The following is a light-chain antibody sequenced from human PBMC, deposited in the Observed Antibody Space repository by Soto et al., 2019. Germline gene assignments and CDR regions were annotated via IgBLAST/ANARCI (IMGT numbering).Light chain of an antibody. V-gene: IGKV1-5*03. Sequence: DIQMTQSPSTLSASVGDRVTITCRASQSISSWLAWYQQKPGKAPKLLIYKASSLESGDPSRFSGSGSGTEFTLTISRLQPDDFETYYCQHYNSYSITFGQGTRLEIK. CDR1: QSISSW. J-gene: IGKJ5*01. CDR2: KAS. CDR3: QHYNSYSIT.